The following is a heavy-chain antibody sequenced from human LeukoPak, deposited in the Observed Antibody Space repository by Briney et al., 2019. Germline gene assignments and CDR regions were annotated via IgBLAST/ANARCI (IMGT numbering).Heavy chain of an antibody. J-gene: IGHJ4*02. D-gene: IGHD5/OR15-5a*01. CDR2: ITSSGSTT. V-gene: IGHV3-48*04. Sequence: GGSLRLSCAASGFTFSSYGMHWVRQAPGKGLEWVSYITSSGSTTYYADSVKGRFTISRDNAKNSLFLQMNSLRAEDTAVYYCAGLRQAYWGQGTLVTVSS. CDR3: AGLRQAY. CDR1: GFTFSSYG.